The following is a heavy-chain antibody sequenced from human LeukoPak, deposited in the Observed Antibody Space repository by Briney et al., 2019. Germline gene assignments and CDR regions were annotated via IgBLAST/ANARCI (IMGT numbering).Heavy chain of an antibody. V-gene: IGHV2-5*02. J-gene: IGHJ4*02. Sequence: SGPTPVQPPPIVTLSGISSGASSSTSGVGVGWIRQPPGKALEWLALIYWDDDKRYSPSLNSRLTITKDTSKNQVVLTMTNMDPMNTATYYCAHSEGGKIDYFDYWGQGTLVTVSS. CDR1: GASSSTSGVG. D-gene: IGHD4-23*01. CDR3: AHSEGGKIDYFDY. CDR2: IYWDDDK.